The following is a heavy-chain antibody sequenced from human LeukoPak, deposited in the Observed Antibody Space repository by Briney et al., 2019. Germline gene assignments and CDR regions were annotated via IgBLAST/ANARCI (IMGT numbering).Heavy chain of an antibody. V-gene: IGHV1-2*06. CDR3: ARGGFDF. Sequence: ASVKVSCKASGYTFTGYYMHWVRQAPGQGLEWMGRINPNSGGTNYAQKFQGRVTMTWDRSISTAYMDLSGLRSADTAVYYCARGGFDFWGQGTLVTVSS. J-gene: IGHJ4*02. CDR1: GYTFTGYY. CDR2: INPNSGGT.